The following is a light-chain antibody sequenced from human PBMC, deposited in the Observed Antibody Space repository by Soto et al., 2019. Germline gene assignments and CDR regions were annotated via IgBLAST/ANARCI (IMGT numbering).Light chain of an antibody. CDR1: QIITNY. Sequence: DIQMTQSPSSLSASVGDRVTITCRASQIITNYLHWYRQKPGKAPQLRISDAYTLQSEVPTRFSGSGSGTDFTLTISSLQPEDFATYFCQQSYVTPQSFGQGTKLEIK. CDR2: DAY. J-gene: IGKJ2*03. V-gene: IGKV1-39*01. CDR3: QQSYVTPQS.